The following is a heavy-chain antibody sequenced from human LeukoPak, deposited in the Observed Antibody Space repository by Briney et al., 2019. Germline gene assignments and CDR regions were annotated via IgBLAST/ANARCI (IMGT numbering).Heavy chain of an antibody. CDR2: IWYDGSNK. Sequence: GRSLRLSCAASGFTFSSYGMHWVRQAPGKGLEWVAVIWYDGSNKYYADSVKGRFTISRDNSKNTVYLQLNSLRAEDTAVYYCVRDVWGDRDGFFDYWGQGTLVTVSS. CDR3: VRDVWGDRDGFFDY. D-gene: IGHD5-24*01. J-gene: IGHJ4*02. V-gene: IGHV3-33*01. CDR1: GFTFSSYG.